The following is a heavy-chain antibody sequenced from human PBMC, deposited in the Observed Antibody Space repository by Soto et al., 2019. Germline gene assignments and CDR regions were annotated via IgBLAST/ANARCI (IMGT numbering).Heavy chain of an antibody. Sequence: WXSAKVSFKASCYTFTNFGVTWVRRAPGQGLEWMGWISAYTDTPNYAQKFQGRVTMTIDTSTSTAYMDLRSLTSDDTAVYYCARVIPGVEAWFGPWGQGTLVTVSS. J-gene: IGHJ5*02. V-gene: IGHV1-18*01. CDR1: CYTFTNFG. D-gene: IGHD2-2*01. CDR3: ARVIPGVEAWFGP. CDR2: ISAYTDTP.